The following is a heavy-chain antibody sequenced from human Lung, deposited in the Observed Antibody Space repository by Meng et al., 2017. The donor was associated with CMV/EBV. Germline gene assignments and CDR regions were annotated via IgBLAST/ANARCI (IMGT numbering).Heavy chain of an antibody. J-gene: IGHJ4*02. D-gene: IGHD3-3*01. V-gene: IGHV3-74*01. Sequence: ESXKISXAASGFTFSSYWMHWVRQAPGKGLVWVSRINSDGSSTSYADSVKGRFTISRDNAKNTLYLQMNSLRAEDTAVYYCARDNPYYDFWSGYYGYYFEDWGQGNXVTGSS. CDR3: ARDNPYYDFWSGYYGYYFED. CDR1: GFTFSSYW. CDR2: INSDGSST.